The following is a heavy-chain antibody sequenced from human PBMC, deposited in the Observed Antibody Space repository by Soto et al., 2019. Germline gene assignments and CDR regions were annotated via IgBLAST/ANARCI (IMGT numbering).Heavy chain of an antibody. CDR2: IYPDDSDI. CDR1: GYSFKTFW. CDR3: ARVRNNGGDGFFDL. J-gene: IGHJ4*02. Sequence: LGESLKISCRASGYSFKTFWLGWVRQMPGKGLEWMAMIYPDDSDIKYSPSFEGQVTISVDRSITTAYLQWSSLRASDSGMFYCARVRNNGGDGFFDLWGQGTPVTVSS. V-gene: IGHV5-51*01. D-gene: IGHD2-8*01.